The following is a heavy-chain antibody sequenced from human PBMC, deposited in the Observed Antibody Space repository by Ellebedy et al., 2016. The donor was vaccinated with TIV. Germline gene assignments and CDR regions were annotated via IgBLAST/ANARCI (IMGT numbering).Heavy chain of an antibody. V-gene: IGHV3-7*01. CDR2: IKQDGSEK. J-gene: IGHJ4*02. CDR3: ARDQWLGRTYYFDS. CDR1: GFSFTSYA. Sequence: GESLKISCAASGFSFTSYAMSWVRQAPGKGLEWVANIKQDGSEKYYVDSVKGRFSIPRDNAKSSLYLQMNSLTDEDTAVYYCARDQWLGRTYYFDSWGQGTLVTVSS. D-gene: IGHD6-19*01.